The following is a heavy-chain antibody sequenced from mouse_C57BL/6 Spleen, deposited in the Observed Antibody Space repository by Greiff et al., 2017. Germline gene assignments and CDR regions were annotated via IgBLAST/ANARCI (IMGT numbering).Heavy chain of an antibody. V-gene: IGHV5-4*01. Sequence: EVHLVESGGGLVKPGGSLKLSCAASGFTFSSYAMSWVRQTPEKRLEWVATISDGGSYTYYPDNVKGRFTISRDNAKNNLYLQMSHLKSEDTAMYYCAREADYSNYAWFAYWGQGTLVTVSA. J-gene: IGHJ3*01. CDR1: GFTFSSYA. D-gene: IGHD2-5*01. CDR3: AREADYSNYAWFAY. CDR2: ISDGGSYT.